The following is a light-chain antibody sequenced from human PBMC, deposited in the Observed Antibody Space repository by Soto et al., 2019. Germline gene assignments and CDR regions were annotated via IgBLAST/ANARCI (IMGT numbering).Light chain of an antibody. CDR1: SSDVGGYNY. CDR2: EVS. V-gene: IGLV2-14*01. J-gene: IGLJ1*01. CDR3: SSYTSSSTLL. Sequence: QCALTQPASVSGSPGRSIAISCSGTSSDVGGYNYVSWYQQHPGRAPKLLIYEVSYRPSGVSNRFSASKSGNTASLTISGLQAEDEADYYCSSYTSSSTLLFGTGTKLTVL.